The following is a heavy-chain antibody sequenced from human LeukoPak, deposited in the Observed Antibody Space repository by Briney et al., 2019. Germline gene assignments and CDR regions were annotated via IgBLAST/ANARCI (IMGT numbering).Heavy chain of an antibody. J-gene: IGHJ4*02. CDR1: GYTFTSYG. CDR2: ISAYNGNT. Sequence: VASVKVSCKASGYTFTSYGISWVRQAPGQGLEWMGWISAYNGNTNYAQKLQGRVTMTTDTSTSTAYMELRSLRSDDTAVYYCARDRYYYDSSGYYNDYWGQGTLVTVSS. V-gene: IGHV1-18*01. D-gene: IGHD3-22*01. CDR3: ARDRYYYDSSGYYNDY.